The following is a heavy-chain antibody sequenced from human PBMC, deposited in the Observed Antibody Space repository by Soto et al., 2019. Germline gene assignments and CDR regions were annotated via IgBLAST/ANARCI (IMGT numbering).Heavy chain of an antibody. CDR3: ARGSSSWFGQNWFDP. Sequence: GESLNISCKGSGYTFTTYWIGWVRQMPGKGLEWMGIIWPGDSDTRYSPSFQGQVTISADKSISTAYLQWGSLKASDTAIYYCARGSSSWFGQNWFDPWGQGTLVTVSS. J-gene: IGHJ5*02. V-gene: IGHV5-51*01. CDR2: IWPGDSDT. CDR1: GYTFTTYW. D-gene: IGHD6-13*01.